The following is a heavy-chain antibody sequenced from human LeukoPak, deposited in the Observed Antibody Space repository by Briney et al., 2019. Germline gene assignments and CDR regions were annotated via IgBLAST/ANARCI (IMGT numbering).Heavy chain of an antibody. D-gene: IGHD1-20*01. CDR2: IHYTGAT. Sequence: SETLSLTCAVHGGSFSGYYRSWFRQPPGKGLEWIGEIHYTGATNYSPSLKGRVTISPGTSNNQVSLRMNSVTAADTAVYYCARGITVVYYFDLWGRGTLVTVSS. V-gene: IGHV4-34*01. CDR1: GGSFSGYY. CDR3: ARGITVVYYFDL. J-gene: IGHJ2*01.